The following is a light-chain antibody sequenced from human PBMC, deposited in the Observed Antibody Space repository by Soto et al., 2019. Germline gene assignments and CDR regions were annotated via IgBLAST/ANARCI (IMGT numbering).Light chain of an antibody. J-gene: IGKJ1*01. CDR3: QQYYSSPWT. Sequence: DIVMTQSPDSLAVSLGERATINCKSSQSVLYSSNNKNYLAWYQKKPGQPPKVIIYWASTRETGVPDRFSGSGSGTDFTLTISSLQAEDVAVYYCQQYYSSPWTFGQGTKVEIK. V-gene: IGKV4-1*01. CDR2: WAS. CDR1: QSVLYSSNNKNY.